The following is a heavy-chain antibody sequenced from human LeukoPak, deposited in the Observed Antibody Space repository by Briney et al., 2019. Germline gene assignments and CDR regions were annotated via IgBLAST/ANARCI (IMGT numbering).Heavy chain of an antibody. Sequence: SETLSLTCTVSGGSISSSSYYWGWIRQPPGKGLEWIGSIYHSGSTYYNPSLKSRVTISVDTSKNQFSLKLSSMTAADTAMYYCARSACSGGSCYSQRGAFDIWGQGTMVTVSS. V-gene: IGHV4-39*07. CDR3: ARSACSGGSCYSQRGAFDI. J-gene: IGHJ3*02. D-gene: IGHD2-15*01. CDR1: GGSISSSSYY. CDR2: IYHSGST.